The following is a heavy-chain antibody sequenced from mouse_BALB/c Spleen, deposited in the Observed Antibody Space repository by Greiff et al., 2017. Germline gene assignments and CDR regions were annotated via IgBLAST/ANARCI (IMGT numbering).Heavy chain of an antibody. CDR1: GFTFSSYT. CDR3: TRDGRFDY. V-gene: IGHV5-6-4*01. J-gene: IGHJ2*01. CDR2: ISSGGSYT. D-gene: IGHD1-1*02. Sequence: EVHLVESGGGLVKPGGSLKLSCAASGFTFSSYTMSWVRQTPEKRLEWVATISSGGSYTYYPDSVKSRFTISRDNAKNTLYLQMSSLKSEDTAMYYCTRDGRFDYWGQGTTLTVSS.